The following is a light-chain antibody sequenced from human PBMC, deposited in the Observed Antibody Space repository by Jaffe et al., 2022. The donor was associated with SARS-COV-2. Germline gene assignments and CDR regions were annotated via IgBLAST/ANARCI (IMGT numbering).Light chain of an antibody. CDR3: LQDYTYPQT. J-gene: IGKJ1*01. CDR1: QGIGKD. Sequence: AIQMTQSPSSLPASVGDRVTITCRASQGIGKDLGWYQQKPGKAPKLLIYAASRLQSGVPSRFSGSGSDTDFTLTISSLQPEDFANYFCLQDYTYPQTFGQGTKVEIK. V-gene: IGKV1-6*02. CDR2: AAS.